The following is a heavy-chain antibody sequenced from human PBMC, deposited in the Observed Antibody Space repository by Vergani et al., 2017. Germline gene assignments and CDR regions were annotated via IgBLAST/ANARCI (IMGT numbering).Heavy chain of an antibody. CDR1: GFTFSSYG. CDR3: AKDLDDIVTGPFDY. J-gene: IGHJ4*02. V-gene: IGHV3-30*02. CDR2: IRYDGSNK. Sequence: QVQLVESGGGVVQPGGSLRLSCAASGFTFSSYGMHWVRQAPGKGLEWVAFIRYDGSNKYYADSVKGRFTISRDNSKTTLYLQMNSLRAEDTAVYYCAKDLDDIVTGPFDYWGQGTLVTVSS. D-gene: IGHD3-9*01.